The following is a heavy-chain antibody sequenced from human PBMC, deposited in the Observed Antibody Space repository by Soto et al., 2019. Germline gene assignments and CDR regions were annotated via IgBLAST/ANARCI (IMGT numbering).Heavy chain of an antibody. CDR2: IIPILGTA. J-gene: IGHJ4*02. V-gene: IGHV1-69*01. CDR3: ARDGGRHSGGMDY. CDR1: GGTFSSYS. Sequence: QVQLVQSGAEVKKPVSSVKVSCKASGGTFSSYSINWVRQAPGQGLEWMGEIIPILGTANYAQKFQGRVTITADESTSTAYMELSSLISEDTVVYYCARDGGRHSGGMDYWGQGTLVTVSS. D-gene: IGHD1-26*01.